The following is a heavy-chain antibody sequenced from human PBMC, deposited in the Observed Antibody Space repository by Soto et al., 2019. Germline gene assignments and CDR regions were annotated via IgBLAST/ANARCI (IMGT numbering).Heavy chain of an antibody. J-gene: IGHJ4*02. Sequence: AGGSLRLSCAASGFTFSSYAMSWVRQAPGKGLEWVSAISGSGGSTYYADSVKGRFTISRDNSKNTLYLQMNSLRAEDTAVYYCAKDQRELRYFDWFDYWGQGTLVTVSS. CDR1: GFTFSSYA. CDR2: ISGSGGST. CDR3: AKDQRELRYFDWFDY. V-gene: IGHV3-23*01. D-gene: IGHD3-9*01.